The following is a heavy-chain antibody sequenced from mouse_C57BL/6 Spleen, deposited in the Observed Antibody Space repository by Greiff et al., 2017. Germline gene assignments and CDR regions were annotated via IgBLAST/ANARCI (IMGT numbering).Heavy chain of an antibody. Sequence: QVQLQQSGAELVRPGTSVKVSCKASGYAFTNYLIEWVKQRPGQGLEWIGVINPGSGGTNYNEKFKGKATLTADKSSSTAYMQLSSRTSEDSAVYFCARGWLGGDYWGQGTTLTVSS. D-gene: IGHD1-1*02. CDR1: GYAFTNYL. CDR3: ARGWLGGDY. V-gene: IGHV1-54*01. CDR2: INPGSGGT. J-gene: IGHJ2*01.